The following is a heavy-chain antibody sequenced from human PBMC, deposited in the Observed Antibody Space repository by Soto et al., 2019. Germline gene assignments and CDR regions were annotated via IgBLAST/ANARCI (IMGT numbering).Heavy chain of an antibody. CDR1: GFDFNKYA. D-gene: IGHD2-2*02. J-gene: IGHJ4*02. CDR3: AKDSPSYTTSPFYFDS. CDR2: ITSNGDST. Sequence: GGSLRLSCAAFGFDFNKYAMTWVRQAPGKGLQWVSSITSNGDSTYYADSVKGRFTTSRDNSKNTLYLQMNSLRADDATVFYCAKDSPSYTTSPFYFDSWGQGTLVTVSS. V-gene: IGHV3-23*01.